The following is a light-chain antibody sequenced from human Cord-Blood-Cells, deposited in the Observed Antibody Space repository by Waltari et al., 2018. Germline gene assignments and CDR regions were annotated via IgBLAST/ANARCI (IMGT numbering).Light chain of an antibody. CDR2: KAS. CDR3: QQYNSYSRT. V-gene: IGKV1-5*03. Sequence: DIQMTQSPSTLSASVGDRVTITFRASQSISSWLAWYQQKPGKAPKLRIYKASSLESGVPSRFSGSGSGTEFTLTISSLQPDDFATYYCQQYNSYSRTFGQGTKVEIK. CDR1: QSISSW. J-gene: IGKJ1*01.